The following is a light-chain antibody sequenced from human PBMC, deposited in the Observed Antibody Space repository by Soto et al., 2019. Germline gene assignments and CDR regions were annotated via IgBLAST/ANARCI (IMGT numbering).Light chain of an antibody. CDR3: QQYSSSPWT. V-gene: IGKV3-20*01. Sequence: EIVLTHSPATLSVCPGEIVTLSCRASQSVRSNLVWYQQRPGQAPRLLIYGASSRATGVPARFSGSGSGTDFTLTISRLEPEDLAVYYCQQYSSSPWTFGQGTKVDIK. CDR1: QSVRSN. CDR2: GAS. J-gene: IGKJ1*01.